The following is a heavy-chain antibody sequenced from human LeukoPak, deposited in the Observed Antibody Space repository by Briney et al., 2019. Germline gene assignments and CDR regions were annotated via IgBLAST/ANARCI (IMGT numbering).Heavy chain of an antibody. CDR3: ARQTGSGLFILP. CDR2: IYYSGNT. D-gene: IGHD3/OR15-3a*01. J-gene: IGHJ4*02. Sequence: SSETLSLTCIISGGSISSTTYYWGWIRQPPGKGLEWIGTIYYSGNTYYNPSLQSRVTISVDTSKNQFSLKLTSVTAADTAVYYCARQTGSGLFILPGGQGTLVTVSS. V-gene: IGHV4-39*01. CDR1: GGSISSTTYY.